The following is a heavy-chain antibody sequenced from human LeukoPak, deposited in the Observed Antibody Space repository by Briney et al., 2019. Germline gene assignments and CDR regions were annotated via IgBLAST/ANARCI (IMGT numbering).Heavy chain of an antibody. CDR3: ATGTWKDYYDSSGYYTPSFDY. V-gene: IGHV1-69*04. J-gene: IGHJ4*02. CDR1: GGTFSSYA. Sequence: SVKVSCKASGGTFSSYAISWVRQAPGQGLEWMGRIIPILGIANYAQKLQGRVTITADKSTSTAYMELSGLRSEDTAVYYCATGTWKDYYDSSGYYTPSFDYWGQGTLVTVSS. D-gene: IGHD3-22*01. CDR2: IIPILGIA.